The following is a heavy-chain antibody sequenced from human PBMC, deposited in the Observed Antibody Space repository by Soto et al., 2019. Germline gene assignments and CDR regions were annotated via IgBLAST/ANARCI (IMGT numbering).Heavy chain of an antibody. D-gene: IGHD3-3*01. CDR3: AREGTPFLEWLLFFSWFDP. V-gene: IGHV1-58*01. CDR1: GFTFSSSA. J-gene: IGHJ5*02. CDR2: IVVGSGNT. Sequence: SVKVSCKASGFTFSSSAVQWVRQARGQRLEWIGWIVVGSGNTNYAQKFQERVTITRDMSTSTVYMELSSLRSEDTAVYYCAREGTPFLEWLLFFSWFDPWGQGTLVTVSS.